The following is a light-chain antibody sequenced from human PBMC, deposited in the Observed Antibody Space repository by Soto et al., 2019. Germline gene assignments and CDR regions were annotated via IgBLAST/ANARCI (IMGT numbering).Light chain of an antibody. CDR1: QSIDSW. Sequence: DVQMTQSHYTLSASVGDRVTITCRASQSIDSWLAWYQHKPGKAPKLLIFKASTLETGVPSRFSGSGSETEFTLTISSLQPDDSATYYCQPYNSYSRTFGQGTKVDI. CDR2: KAS. J-gene: IGKJ1*01. CDR3: QPYNSYSRT. V-gene: IGKV1-5*03.